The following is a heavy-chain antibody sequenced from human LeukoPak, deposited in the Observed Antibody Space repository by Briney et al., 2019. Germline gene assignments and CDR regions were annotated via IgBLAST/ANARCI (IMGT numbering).Heavy chain of an antibody. V-gene: IGHV3-11*01. CDR3: ATDGAGFDT. Sequence: GGSLRLSCASSGFTFIDYYMSWIRQAPGKGREGLSYINIGGTNTHYADSVKGRFTISRDNAKKSLYLEMNNLRAEDTAVYYCATDGAGFDTWGQGVLVTVSS. CDR1: GFTFIDYY. J-gene: IGHJ5*02. CDR2: INIGGTNT.